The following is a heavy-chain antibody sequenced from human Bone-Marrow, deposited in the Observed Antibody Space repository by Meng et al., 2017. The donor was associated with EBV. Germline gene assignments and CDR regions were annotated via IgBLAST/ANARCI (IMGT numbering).Heavy chain of an antibody. V-gene: IGHV1-69*01. CDR1: VGPFRTYA. CDR2: FLPTLGAP. J-gene: IGHJ4*02. D-gene: IGHD3-10*01. Sequence: QGAVVQSAAEVQKPGSSVYVSCSASVGPFRTYAVSWVRQAPGEGLEWLGGFLPTLGAPNYAQKFHGRVTITADESTSTHYMDLSSLRSDDTAVYYCASESGRGYTPDYWGQGTLVTVSS. CDR3: ASESGRGYTPDY.